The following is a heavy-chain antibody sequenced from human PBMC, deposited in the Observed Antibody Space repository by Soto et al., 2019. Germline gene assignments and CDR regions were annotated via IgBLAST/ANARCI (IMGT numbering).Heavy chain of an antibody. CDR2: IYPGDSDT. CDR1: GYSFTSYW. J-gene: IGHJ4*02. CDR3: ARHLALNYDYIWGSYRPLPFDY. D-gene: IGHD3-16*02. V-gene: IGHV5-51*01. Sequence: PGESLKISCKGSGYSFTSYWIGWVRQMPGKGLEWMGIIYPGDSDTRYSPSFQGQVTISADKSISTAYLQWSSLKASDTAMYYCARHLALNYDYIWGSYRPLPFDYWGQGTLVTVSS.